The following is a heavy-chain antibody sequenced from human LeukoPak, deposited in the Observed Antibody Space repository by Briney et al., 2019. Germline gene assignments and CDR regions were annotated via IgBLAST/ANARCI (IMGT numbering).Heavy chain of an antibody. D-gene: IGHD5-12*01. CDR1: GGPLNRSVSY. CDR3: ARLNSGYEDYYFDD. V-gene: IGHV4-39*01. Sequence: PSETLSLTCTVSGGPLNRSVSYWGWIRRPPGKGLEWIGNIYYTGRTDYSPSFESRAAMSVDTSKNQFSLQLRSVTAADTAVYYCARLNSGYEDYYFDDWGQGTLVTVSS. J-gene: IGHJ4*02. CDR2: IYYTGRT.